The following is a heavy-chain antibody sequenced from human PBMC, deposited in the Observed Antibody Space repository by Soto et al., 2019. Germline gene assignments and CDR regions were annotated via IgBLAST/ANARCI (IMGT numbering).Heavy chain of an antibody. CDR3: ARDRVWRAFYYYYGMDV. D-gene: IGHD1-1*01. J-gene: IGHJ6*02. Sequence: SETLSLTCAVYGGSFSGYYWSWIRQPPGKGLEWIGEINHSGSTNYNPSLKSRVTISVDTSKNQFSLKLSSVTAADTAVYYCARDRVWRAFYYYYGMDVWGQGTTVTVSS. V-gene: IGHV4-34*01. CDR2: INHSGST. CDR1: GGSFSGYY.